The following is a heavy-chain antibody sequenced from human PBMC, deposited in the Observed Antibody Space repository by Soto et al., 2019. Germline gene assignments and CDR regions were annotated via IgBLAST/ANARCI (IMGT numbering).Heavy chain of an antibody. Sequence: QVQLVESGGGVVQPGRSLRLSCAASGFTFSSYGMHWVRQAPGKGLEWVAVISYDGSNKYYADSVKGRFTTSRDNSKNTLYLPMNSLRAEDTAVYYCEKGPAIVLVPATMNYYYGMDVWGQGTTVTVSS. V-gene: IGHV3-30*18. CDR1: GFTFSSYG. J-gene: IGHJ6*02. CDR3: EKGPAIVLVPATMNYYYGMDV. D-gene: IGHD2-2*01. CDR2: ISYDGSNK.